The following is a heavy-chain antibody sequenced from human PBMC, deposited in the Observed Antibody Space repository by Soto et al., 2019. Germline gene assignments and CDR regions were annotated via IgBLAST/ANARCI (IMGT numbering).Heavy chain of an antibody. CDR1: GYTFTSYD. V-gene: IGHV1-8*01. Sequence: QVQLVQSGAEVKKPGASVKVSCKASGYTFTSYDINWVRQATGQGLEWMGWMNPNSGNTGYAQKFQGRVTMTRNTSISKAYMELISLRSEDTAVYYCARRGYSSSWYYYYYYGMDVWGQGTTVTVSS. CDR3: ARRGYSSSWYYYYYYGMDV. J-gene: IGHJ6*02. CDR2: MNPNSGNT. D-gene: IGHD6-13*01.